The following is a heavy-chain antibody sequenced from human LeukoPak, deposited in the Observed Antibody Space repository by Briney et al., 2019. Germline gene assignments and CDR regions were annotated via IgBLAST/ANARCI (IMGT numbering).Heavy chain of an antibody. Sequence: GRSLRLSCAASGFTFSSYAIHWVRQAPGKGLEWVAVISYDGSNKYYADSVKGRFTISRDNSKNTLYLQMNSLRAEDTAVYYCARDGGATTPAADYWGQGTLVTVSS. D-gene: IGHD1-26*01. CDR1: GFTFSSYA. J-gene: IGHJ4*02. V-gene: IGHV3-30*04. CDR2: ISYDGSNK. CDR3: ARDGGATTPAADY.